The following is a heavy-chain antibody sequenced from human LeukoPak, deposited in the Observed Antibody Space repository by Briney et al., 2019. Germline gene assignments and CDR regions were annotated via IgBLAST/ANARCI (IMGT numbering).Heavy chain of an antibody. J-gene: IGHJ4*02. CDR2: ISYDGSNK. Sequence: PGGSLRLSCAASGFTSSSYGMHWVRQAPGKGLEWVAVISYDGSNKYYADSVKGRFTISRDNSKNTVYLQMNSLRAEDTAVYYCAKIDAFNYRGKIDYWGQGTLVTVSS. V-gene: IGHV3-30*18. CDR3: AKIDAFNYRGKIDY. CDR1: GFTSSSYG. D-gene: IGHD3-16*01.